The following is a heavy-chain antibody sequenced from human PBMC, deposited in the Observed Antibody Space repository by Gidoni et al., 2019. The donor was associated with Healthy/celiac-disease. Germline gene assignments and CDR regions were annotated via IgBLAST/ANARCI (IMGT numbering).Heavy chain of an antibody. D-gene: IGHD2-15*01. CDR3: ARVVWGYCSGGSCRNAFYYYYGMDV. Sequence: QVQLQQWGAGLLKPSETLSLTCAVYGGSFSGYYWSWIRQPPGKGLEWIGEINHSGSTNYNPSLKSRVTISVDTSKNQFSLKLSSVTAADTAVYYCARVVWGYCSGGSCRNAFYYYYGMDVWGQGTTVTVSS. CDR2: INHSGST. CDR1: GGSFSGYY. J-gene: IGHJ6*02. V-gene: IGHV4-34*01.